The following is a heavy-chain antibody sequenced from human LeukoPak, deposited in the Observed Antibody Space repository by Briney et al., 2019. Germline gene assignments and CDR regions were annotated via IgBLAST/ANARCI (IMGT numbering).Heavy chain of an antibody. D-gene: IGHD3-16*01. J-gene: IGHJ4*02. CDR2: ISGRSSHM. Sequence: GGSLRLSCTASGFTFSDYDMNWVRLAPGKGLEWASSISGRSSHMYYTDSAKGRLTISRDNAKNSLYLQMNSLRAEDTAVYYCARVGFPTYFDYWGQGTLVTVSS. V-gene: IGHV3-21*06. CDR1: GFTFSDYD. CDR3: ARVGFPTYFDY.